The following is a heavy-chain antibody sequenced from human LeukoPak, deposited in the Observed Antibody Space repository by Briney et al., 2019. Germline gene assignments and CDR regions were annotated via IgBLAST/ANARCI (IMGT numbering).Heavy chain of an antibody. CDR3: AKTVEMATIWGPFDY. Sequence: GGSLRLSXAASGFTFSSYAMSWVRQAPGKGLEWVSVIVGSGVSTYYADSVKGRFTISRDNSKNTLYLQMNTLKVEDTAVYYYAKTVEMATIWGPFDYWGQGTLVSVSS. CDR2: IVGSGVST. CDR1: GFTFSSYA. D-gene: IGHD5-24*01. J-gene: IGHJ4*02. V-gene: IGHV3-23*01.